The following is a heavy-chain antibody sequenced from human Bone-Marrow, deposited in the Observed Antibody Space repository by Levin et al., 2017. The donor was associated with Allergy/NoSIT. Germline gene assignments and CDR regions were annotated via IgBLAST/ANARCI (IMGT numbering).Heavy chain of an antibody. CDR3: AREGFLEWLKGAFDI. V-gene: IGHV3-30*04. D-gene: IGHD3-3*01. Sequence: GGSLRLSCAASGFTFSSYAMHWVRQAPGKGLEWVAVISYDGSNKYYADSVKGRFTISRDNSKNTLYLQMNSLRAEDTAVYYCAREGFLEWLKGAFDIWGQGTMVTVSS. CDR2: ISYDGSNK. J-gene: IGHJ3*02. CDR1: GFTFSSYA.